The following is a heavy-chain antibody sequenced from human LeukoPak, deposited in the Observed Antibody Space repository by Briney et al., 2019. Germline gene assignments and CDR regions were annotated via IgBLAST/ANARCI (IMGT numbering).Heavy chain of an antibody. Sequence: GGSLRLSCAASGFTFSNYDMHWVRQVTGKYLEWVSAIGTNGDTYYPGSVKGRFTISRENAKNSLYLQMNSLRAGDTAVYYCARDGGYSSGWAQLYNWFDPWGQGTLVTVSS. J-gene: IGHJ5*02. CDR2: IGTNGDT. D-gene: IGHD6-19*01. CDR3: ARDGGYSSGWAQLYNWFDP. CDR1: GFTFSNYD. V-gene: IGHV3-13*01.